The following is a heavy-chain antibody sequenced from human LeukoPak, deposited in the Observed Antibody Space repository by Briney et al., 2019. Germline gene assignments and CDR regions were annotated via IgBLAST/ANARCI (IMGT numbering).Heavy chain of an antibody. Sequence: GGSLRLSCAASGFTFSSYGMHWVRQAPGKGLEWVAVISYDGSNKYYADSVKGRFTISRDNSKNTLYLQMNSLRAEDTAVYYCAKEGGSYYPFDYWGQGTLVTVSS. CDR3: AKEGGSYYPFDY. V-gene: IGHV3-30*18. D-gene: IGHD1-26*01. CDR2: ISYDGSNK. CDR1: GFTFSSYG. J-gene: IGHJ4*02.